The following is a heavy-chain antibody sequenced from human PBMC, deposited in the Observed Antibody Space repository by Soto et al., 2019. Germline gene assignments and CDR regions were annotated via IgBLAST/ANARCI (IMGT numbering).Heavy chain of an antibody. J-gene: IGHJ4*02. CDR2: LSDSGGSI. CDR3: AKVSSSWYAGFFDL. CDR1: GFTFSSHA. D-gene: IGHD6-13*01. V-gene: IGHV3-23*01. Sequence: GGFLRLSCTASGFTFSSHAMTWVRQAPGKGLEWVSGLSDSGGSIYYADSVKGRFTIFRDNSMNTLYLQMNTLRAEDTAVYYCAKVSSSWYAGFFDLWGQGTLVTVSS.